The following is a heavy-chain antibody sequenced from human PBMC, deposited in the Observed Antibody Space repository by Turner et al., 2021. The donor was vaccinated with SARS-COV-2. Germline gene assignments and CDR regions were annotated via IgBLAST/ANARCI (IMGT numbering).Heavy chain of an antibody. CDR1: GGTFSIYA. J-gene: IGHJ3*02. CDR2: IIPIFGTA. Sequence: QVQLVQSGAEVKKPGSSVKVSCKASGGTFSIYAISWVRQAPGQGLEWMGGIIPIFGTANDAQKFQGRVTITADESTSTAYMELSSLRSEDTAVYYCARNPYCGGDCYGAFDIWGQGTMVTVSS. CDR3: ARNPYCGGDCYGAFDI. V-gene: IGHV1-69*01. D-gene: IGHD2-21*02.